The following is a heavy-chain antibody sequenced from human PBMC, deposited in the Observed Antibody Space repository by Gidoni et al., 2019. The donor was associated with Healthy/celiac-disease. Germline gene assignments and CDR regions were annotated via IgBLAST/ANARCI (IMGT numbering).Heavy chain of an antibody. J-gene: IGHJ4*02. Sequence: EVQLVESGGGLVQPGRSLRLSCAASGFTFDDYAMHWVRQAPGKGLEWVSGISWNSGSIGYADSVKGRFTISRDNAKNSLYLQMNSLRAEDTALYYCAKDEGRWLEYYFDYWGQGTLVTVSS. CDR2: ISWNSGSI. V-gene: IGHV3-9*01. CDR1: GFTFDDYA. CDR3: AKDEGRWLEYYFDY. D-gene: IGHD6-19*01.